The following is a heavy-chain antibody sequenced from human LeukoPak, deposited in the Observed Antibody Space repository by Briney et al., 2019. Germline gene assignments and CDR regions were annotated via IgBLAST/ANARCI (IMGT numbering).Heavy chain of an antibody. D-gene: IGHD3-9*01. CDR1: GGSISSYY. CDR2: IYYSGST. J-gene: IGHJ6*03. Sequence: SETLSPACTVSGGSISSYYWSWIRQPPGKGLEWIGYIYYSGSTNYNPSLKSRVTISVDTSKTQFSLKLSSVTAADTAVYYCARVSWFPGSSYYYMDVWDKGTTVTVSS. V-gene: IGHV4-59*01. CDR3: ARVSWFPGSSYYYMDV.